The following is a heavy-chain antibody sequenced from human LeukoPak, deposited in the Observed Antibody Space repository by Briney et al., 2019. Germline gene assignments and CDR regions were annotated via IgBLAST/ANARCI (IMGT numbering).Heavy chain of an antibody. V-gene: IGHV3-30*18. D-gene: IGHD6-13*01. CDR2: ISYDGSNK. Sequence: GSLRLSCAASGFTFSNYGMHWVRQGPGKGLEWVAVISYDGSNKYSVDSVKGRFTISRDNSKNTLYLQMNSLRAEDTAVYYCTKDSGPLGIAAAGNDYWGQGTLVTVSS. J-gene: IGHJ4*02. CDR3: TKDSGPLGIAAAGNDY. CDR1: GFTFSNYG.